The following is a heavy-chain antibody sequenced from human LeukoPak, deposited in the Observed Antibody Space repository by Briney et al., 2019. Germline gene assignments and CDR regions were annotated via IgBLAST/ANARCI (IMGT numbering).Heavy chain of an antibody. CDR2: IRKDGSLQ. Sequence: PGGSLRLSCAASGFTFSSFWMSWVRQAPGKELEWVANIRKDGSLQYYVDSVEGRFTISRDNAKNSLYLQMNSLRADDTAVYYCTRVSGGYDLSDYWGQGTLVTVSS. J-gene: IGHJ4*02. CDR1: GFTFSSFW. V-gene: IGHV3-7*03. D-gene: IGHD3-3*01. CDR3: TRVSGGYDLSDY.